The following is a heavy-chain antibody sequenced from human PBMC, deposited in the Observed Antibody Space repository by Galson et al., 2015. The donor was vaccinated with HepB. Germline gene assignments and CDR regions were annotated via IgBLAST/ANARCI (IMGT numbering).Heavy chain of an antibody. CDR2: IWYDGSSG. D-gene: IGHD6-13*01. J-gene: IGHJ6*02. CDR3: VGTYSASIGYYGMDV. V-gene: IGHV3-33*01. CDR1: DVTLNTYG. Sequence: SLRLSCAASDVTLNTYGIHWVRQAPGKGLEWVTVIWYDGSSGYYADSVKGRFSISRDTSKNTVFLQMNSLRAEDTAVYYCVGTYSASIGYYGMDVWGQGTTVAVSS.